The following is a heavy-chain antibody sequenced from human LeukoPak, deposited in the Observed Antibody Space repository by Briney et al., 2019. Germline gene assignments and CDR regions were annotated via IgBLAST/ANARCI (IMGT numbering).Heavy chain of an antibody. V-gene: IGHV3-48*03. CDR3: ARGYGDYTTGMDV. CDR2: ISDSGGTI. Sequence: GGSLRLSCAASGFSFRSYEMNWVRQAPGKGLEWLSYISDSGGTIYYADSVKGRFTISRDNVKNSLYLQMNSLRAEDTAVYYCARGYGDYTTGMDVWGQGITVTVSS. CDR1: GFSFRSYE. J-gene: IGHJ6*02. D-gene: IGHD4-17*01.